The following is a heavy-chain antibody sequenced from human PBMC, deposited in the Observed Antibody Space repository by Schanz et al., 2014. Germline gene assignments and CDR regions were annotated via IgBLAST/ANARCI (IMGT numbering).Heavy chain of an antibody. J-gene: IGHJ4*02. CDR1: GFPFSVYG. Sequence: EQVVESCCFLFPPFISLSLSCAASGFPFSVYGMNWVRQAPGKGLEWVASIWNDGNNKFYADSVKGRFIISRDKSKNTLDLQMNRQRAEDTAIYSCAKYRYSVFDFDYWGQGTLVTVSS. CDR3: AKYRYSVFDFDY. V-gene: IGHV3-33*03. D-gene: IGHD3-16*02. CDR2: IWNDGNNK.